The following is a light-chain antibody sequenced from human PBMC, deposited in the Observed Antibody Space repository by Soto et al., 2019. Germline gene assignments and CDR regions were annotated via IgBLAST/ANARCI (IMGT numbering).Light chain of an antibody. CDR1: SSNIGAGFD. J-gene: IGLJ3*02. V-gene: IGLV1-40*01. Sequence: QSVLTQPPSVSGAPGQRVTISCTGGSSNIGAGFDVHWYQQFPGTAPRLLMYGNNNRPSGVPDRFSGSKSGTSASLAITGLQAEDEADYYCQSYDISLSASSPSWVFGGGTKLTVL. CDR2: GNN. CDR3: QSYDISLSASSPSWV.